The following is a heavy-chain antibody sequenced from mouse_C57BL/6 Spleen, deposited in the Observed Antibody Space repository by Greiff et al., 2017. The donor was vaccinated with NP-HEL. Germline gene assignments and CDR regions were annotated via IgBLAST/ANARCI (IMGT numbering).Heavy chain of an antibody. CDR3: AREGYYGSSPYAMDY. D-gene: IGHD1-1*01. J-gene: IGHJ4*01. V-gene: IGHV5-17*01. CDR1: GFTFSDYG. CDR2: ISSGSSTI. Sequence: EVMLVESGGGLVKPGGSLKLSCAASGFTFSDYGMHWVRQAPEKGLEWVAYISSGSSTIYYADTVKGRFTISRDNAKNTLFLQMTSLRSEDTAMYYCAREGYYGSSPYAMDYWGQGTSVTVSS.